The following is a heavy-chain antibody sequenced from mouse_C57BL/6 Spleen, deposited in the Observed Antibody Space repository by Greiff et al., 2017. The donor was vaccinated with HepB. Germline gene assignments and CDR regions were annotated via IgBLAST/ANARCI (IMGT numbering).Heavy chain of an antibody. CDR2: INPYNGDT. J-gene: IGHJ3*01. D-gene: IGHD2-4*01. Sequence: VQLQQSGPELVKPGDSVKISCKASGYSFTGYFMNWVMQSHGKSLEWIGRINPYNGDTFYNQKFKGKATLTVDKSSSTAHMELRSLTSEDSAVYYCARRDYDYLFAYWGQGTLVTVSA. V-gene: IGHV1-20*01. CDR1: GYSFTGYF. CDR3: ARRDYDYLFAY.